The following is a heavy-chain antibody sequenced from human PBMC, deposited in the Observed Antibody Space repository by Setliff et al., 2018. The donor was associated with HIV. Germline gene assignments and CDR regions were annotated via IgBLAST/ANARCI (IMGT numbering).Heavy chain of an antibody. CDR2: IRHDGSNK. J-gene: IGHJ6*02. V-gene: IGHV3-30*02. CDR1: GFTFSSYG. D-gene: IGHD3-9*01. Sequence: GGSLRLSCAASGFTFSSYGMHWVRQAPGKGLEWVAFIRHDGSNKYYADSVKGRFTISRDNSKNTLYLQMNSLRAEDTAVYYCARGGKLQYFDWPSYAMDVWGQGTTVTVS. CDR3: ARGGKLQYFDWPSYAMDV.